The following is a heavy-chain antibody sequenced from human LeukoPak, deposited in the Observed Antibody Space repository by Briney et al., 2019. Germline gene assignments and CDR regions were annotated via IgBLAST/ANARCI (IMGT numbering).Heavy chain of an antibody. CDR2: ISGTGGST. CDR1: GFTFGSYA. V-gene: IGHV3-23*01. Sequence: GGSLRLSCAASGFTFGSYAMSWVRQAPGKGLEWVSAISGTGGSTYYADSVKGRFTISRDNSKNTLYLQMNSLRAEDTAVYYCARVGATGSFDYWGQGTLVTVSS. D-gene: IGHD1-26*01. J-gene: IGHJ4*02. CDR3: ARVGATGSFDY.